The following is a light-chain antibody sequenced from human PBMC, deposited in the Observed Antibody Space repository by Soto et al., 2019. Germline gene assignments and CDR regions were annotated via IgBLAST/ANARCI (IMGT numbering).Light chain of an antibody. Sequence: DAVMTQSPLSLPVTLGQPASISCRSSQSLVYSDGNTYLNWFQQRPGQSPRRLIYKVSNRDSGVPDRFSGRGSVTDFTLKISRVEAEDVGVYYCMQGTHGITFGQGTRLEIK. V-gene: IGKV2-30*01. CDR1: QSLVYSDGNTY. CDR2: KVS. J-gene: IGKJ5*01. CDR3: MQGTHGIT.